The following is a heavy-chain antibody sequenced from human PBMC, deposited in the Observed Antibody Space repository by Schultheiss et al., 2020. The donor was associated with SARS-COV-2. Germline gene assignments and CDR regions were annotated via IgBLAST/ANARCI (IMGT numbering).Heavy chain of an antibody. Sequence: SETLSLTCTVSGGSISSSHYYWGWIRQPPGKGLEWIGYIYYSGSTYYNPSLKSRVTISVDTSKNQFSLKLSSVTAADSAVYYCARERGGTVTTSYWGQGTLVTVSS. D-gene: IGHD4-17*01. CDR1: GGSISSSHYY. CDR3: ARERGGTVTTSY. CDR2: IYYSGST. V-gene: IGHV4-39*07. J-gene: IGHJ4*02.